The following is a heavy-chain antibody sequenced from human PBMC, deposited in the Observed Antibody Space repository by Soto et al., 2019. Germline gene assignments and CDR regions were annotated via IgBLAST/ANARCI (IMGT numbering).Heavy chain of an antibody. D-gene: IGHD1-1*01. CDR1: GFTFSDYY. J-gene: IGHJ6*03. CDR2: ISSSGSTI. Sequence: GGSLRLSCAASGFTFSDYYMSWIRQAPGKGLEWVSYISSSGSTIYYADSVKGRFTISRDNAKNSLYLQMNSLRAEDTAVYYCARGDDNLTPRPEGYYMDVWGKGTTVTVSS. V-gene: IGHV3-11*01. CDR3: ARGDDNLTPRPEGYYMDV.